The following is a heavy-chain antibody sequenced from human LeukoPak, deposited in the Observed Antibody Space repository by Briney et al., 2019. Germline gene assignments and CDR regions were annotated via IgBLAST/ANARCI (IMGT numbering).Heavy chain of an antibody. Sequence: GASVKVSCKASGYTFTSYDINWVRQATGQGLEWMGGIIPIFGTPNYARKFQDRLTITADKSTSTAYMELSSLRSEDTAVYYCARKTPGFGELIAFDIWGQGTMVTVSS. J-gene: IGHJ3*02. CDR1: GYTFTSYD. CDR3: ARKTPGFGELIAFDI. CDR2: IIPIFGTP. V-gene: IGHV1-69*06. D-gene: IGHD3-10*01.